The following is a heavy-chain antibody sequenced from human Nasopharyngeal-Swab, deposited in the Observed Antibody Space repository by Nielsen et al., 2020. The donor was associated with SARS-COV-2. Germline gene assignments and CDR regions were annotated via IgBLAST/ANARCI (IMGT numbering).Heavy chain of an antibody. CDR1: GFTFSSHA. CDR2: ISASGGTP. J-gene: IGHJ4*02. Sequence: GGSLRLSCAASGFTFSSHAMTWVRQAPGEGLEWVSAISASGGTPFYSDSVKGRFTISRDNSKNMLCLQMHSLRAEDTAIYYCAKDVGTAASGTVYWGQGTLVTVSS. V-gene: IGHV3-23*01. D-gene: IGHD6-13*01. CDR3: AKDVGTAASGTVY.